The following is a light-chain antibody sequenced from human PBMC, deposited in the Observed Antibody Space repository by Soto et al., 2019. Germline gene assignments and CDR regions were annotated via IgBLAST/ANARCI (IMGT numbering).Light chain of an antibody. CDR1: SSNIGSNY. Sequence: QSALTQPPSASGTPGQRVTISCSGSSSNIGSNYVYWYQQLPGTAPKLPIYRNNQRPSGVPDRFSGSKSGTSASLAISGLRSEDEADYYCAAWDDSLSGHVVFGGGTKLTVL. V-gene: IGLV1-47*01. J-gene: IGLJ2*01. CDR2: RNN. CDR3: AAWDDSLSGHVV.